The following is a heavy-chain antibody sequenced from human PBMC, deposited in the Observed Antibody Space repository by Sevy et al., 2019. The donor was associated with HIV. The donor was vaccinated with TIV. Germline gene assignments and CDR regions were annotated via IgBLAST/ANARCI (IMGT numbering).Heavy chain of an antibody. Sequence: GGSLRPSCTASGFTFSSFSMSWVRQAPGKGLEWVASINSRSTYIYHADPVKGRFTISRDNAKNSLYLQMNSLRAEDTAVYYCARDPSPGITAIHDYWGPGTLVTVSS. J-gene: IGHJ4*02. CDR2: INSRSTYI. D-gene: IGHD2-21*02. CDR3: ARDPSPGITAIHDY. V-gene: IGHV3-21*01. CDR1: GFTFSSFS.